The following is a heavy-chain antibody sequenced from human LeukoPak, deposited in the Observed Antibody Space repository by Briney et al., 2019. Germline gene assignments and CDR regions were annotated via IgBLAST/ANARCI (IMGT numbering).Heavy chain of an antibody. CDR3: ARGRFGTLQPFDY. CDR1: GGSFSGYY. Sequence: SETLSLTCAVYGGSFSGYYWSWIRQPPGKGLERIGEINHSGSTNYNPSLKSRVTISVDTSKNQFSLKLSSVTAADTAVYYCARGRFGTLQPFDYWGQGTLVTVSS. D-gene: IGHD3-16*01. J-gene: IGHJ4*02. CDR2: INHSGST. V-gene: IGHV4-34*01.